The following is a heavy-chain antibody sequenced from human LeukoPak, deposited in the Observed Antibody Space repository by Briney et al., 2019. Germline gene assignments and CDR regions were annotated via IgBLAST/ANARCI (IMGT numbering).Heavy chain of an antibody. CDR2: ISFDGSNK. V-gene: IGHV3-30-3*01. J-gene: IGHJ5*02. Sequence: GWSLRLSCAASGFTFSSYTIHWVRQPPGKGLEWVAVISFDGSNKYYADSVKGRFTIPRDNSKNTLYLQMNSLRAEDTAVYYCAREELGSSLGFDPWGQGTLVTVSS. D-gene: IGHD3-16*01. CDR3: AREELGSSLGFDP. CDR1: GFTFSSYT.